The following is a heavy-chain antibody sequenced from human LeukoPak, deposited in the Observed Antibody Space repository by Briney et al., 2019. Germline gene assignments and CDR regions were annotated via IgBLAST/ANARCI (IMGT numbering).Heavy chain of an antibody. D-gene: IGHD3-10*01. Sequence: GGSLRLSCAASGFTFSNYAMTWVRQAPGKGLEWVSVISNSGGSTYYADSVKGRFTISRDNPKNTVYLQMNTLRAEDTAVYYCAKNRGDIMSLRVGCDYWGQGALVTVSS. J-gene: IGHJ4*02. V-gene: IGHV3-23*01. CDR1: GFTFSNYA. CDR2: ISNSGGST. CDR3: AKNRGDIMSLRVGCDY.